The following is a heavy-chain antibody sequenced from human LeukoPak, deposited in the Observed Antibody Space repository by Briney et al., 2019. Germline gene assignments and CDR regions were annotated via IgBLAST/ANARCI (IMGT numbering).Heavy chain of an antibody. CDR3: ARADYSSSPEGRFDP. Sequence: SETLSLTCTESGGAISSYYWSWIRQPPGKGLEWIGYIYYSGSTNYNPSLKSRVTISVDTSKNQFSLKLSSVTAADTAVYYCARADYSSSPEGRFDPWGQGTLVTVSS. CDR1: GGAISSYY. V-gene: IGHV4-59*01. CDR2: IYYSGST. D-gene: IGHD6-6*01. J-gene: IGHJ5*02.